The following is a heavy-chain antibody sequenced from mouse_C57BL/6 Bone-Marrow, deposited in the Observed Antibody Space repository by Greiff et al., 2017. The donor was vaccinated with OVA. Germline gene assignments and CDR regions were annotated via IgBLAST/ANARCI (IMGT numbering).Heavy chain of an antibody. CDR1: GYTFTSYW. Sequence: LQQPGASVKMSCKASGYTFTSYWITWVKQRPGQGLEWIGDIYPGSGSTNYNEKFKSKATLTVDTSSSTAYMQLSSLTSEDSAVYYCAKTGTWSWFAYWGQGTLVTVSA. CDR3: AKTGTWSWFAY. D-gene: IGHD4-1*01. J-gene: IGHJ3*01. CDR2: IYPGSGST. V-gene: IGHV1-55*01.